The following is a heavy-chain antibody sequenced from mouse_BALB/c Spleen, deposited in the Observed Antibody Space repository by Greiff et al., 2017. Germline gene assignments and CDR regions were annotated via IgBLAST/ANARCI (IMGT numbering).Heavy chain of an antibody. CDR1: GYTFTSYW. CDR2: INPSTGYT. J-gene: IGHJ3*01. CDR3: ARGASEGFAD. V-gene: IGHV1-7*01. Sequence: QVQLKESGAELAKPGASVKMSCKASGYTFTSYWMHWVKQRPGQGLEWIGYINPSTGYTEYNQKFKDKATLTADKSSSTAYMQLSSLTSEDSAVYYCARGASEGFADWGQGTLVTVSA.